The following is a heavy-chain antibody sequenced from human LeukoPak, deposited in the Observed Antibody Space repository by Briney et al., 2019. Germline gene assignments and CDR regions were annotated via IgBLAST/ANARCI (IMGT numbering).Heavy chain of an antibody. D-gene: IGHD6-13*01. CDR3: VRRRGISDFDS. CDR1: DYDFATFW. Sequence: LGESPNISCQGSDYDFATFWIASVRQMPGKGLEWMGIVYPGDSDTRYSPSFEGQVTISVDTSNNTAYVEWRRLKASDTAMYYCVRRRGISDFDSWGQGTLVTVSS. J-gene: IGHJ4*02. CDR2: VYPGDSDT. V-gene: IGHV5-51*01.